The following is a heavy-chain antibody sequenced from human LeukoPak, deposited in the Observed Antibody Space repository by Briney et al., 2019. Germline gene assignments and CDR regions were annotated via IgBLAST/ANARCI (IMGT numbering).Heavy chain of an antibody. J-gene: IGHJ4*02. D-gene: IGHD6-13*01. V-gene: IGHV5-51*01. CDR2: IYPGDSDT. CDR3: ARGVGSSPGGYYFDY. CDR1: GYSFTSYW. Sequence: GESLKISWKGSGYSFTSYWIGWVRQMPGKGLEWMGIIYPGDSDTRYSPSFQGQVTISADKSISTAYLQWSSLKASDTAMYYCARGVGSSPGGYYFDYWGQGTLVTVSS.